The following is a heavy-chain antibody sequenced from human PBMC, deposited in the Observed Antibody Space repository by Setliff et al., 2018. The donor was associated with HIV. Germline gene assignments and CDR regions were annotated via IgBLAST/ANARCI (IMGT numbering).Heavy chain of an antibody. D-gene: IGHD4-17*01. CDR2: ISASGGSK. Sequence: PGESLKISCASSGFTFSTYAMSWVRQAPGKGLEWVSSISASGGSKYYADSVKGRFTISRDNSKNTLYLQMSSLRAEDTAVYYCARDPYPYFDYGDWYFDLWGRGTLVTVSS. V-gene: IGHV3-23*01. J-gene: IGHJ2*01. CDR1: GFTFSTYA. CDR3: ARDPYPYFDYGDWYFDL.